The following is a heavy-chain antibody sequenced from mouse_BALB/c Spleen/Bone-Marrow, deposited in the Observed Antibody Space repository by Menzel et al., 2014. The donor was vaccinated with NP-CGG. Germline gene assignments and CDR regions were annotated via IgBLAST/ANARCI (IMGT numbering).Heavy chain of an antibody. D-gene: IGHD2-3*01. CDR2: IDPGNGNT. J-gene: IGHJ3*01. Sequence: EVMLVESGAELVKPGASVKLSCTASGFNIKDSFIHWVKQRPEQGLEWIGGIDPGNGNTKYGQKFQGRATVTTDTSSNTAALQLSSLTSEDASVYYCARSGDGPFAYWGQGTLVTVSA. CDR3: ARSGDGPFAY. V-gene: IGHV14-3*02. CDR1: GFNIKDSF.